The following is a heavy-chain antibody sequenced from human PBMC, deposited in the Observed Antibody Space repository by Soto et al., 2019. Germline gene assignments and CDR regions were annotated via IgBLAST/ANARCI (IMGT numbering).Heavy chain of an antibody. Sequence: GGSLRLSCAASGFTFSSCAMGWVRQAPGKGLEWVSAISGSGGSTYYADSVKGRFTISRDNSKNTLYLQMNSLRAEDTAVYYCAKVAQTSYYDIFTGPTDLDYWGQGTLVTVSS. CDR2: ISGSGGST. V-gene: IGHV3-23*01. J-gene: IGHJ4*02. CDR3: AKVAQTSYYDIFTGPTDLDY. CDR1: GFTFSSCA. D-gene: IGHD3-9*01.